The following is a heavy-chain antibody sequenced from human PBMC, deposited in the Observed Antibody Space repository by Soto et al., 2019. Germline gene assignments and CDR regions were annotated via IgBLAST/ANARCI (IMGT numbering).Heavy chain of an antibody. CDR1: GFTFGNAW. Sequence: PGGSLRLSCAASGFTFGNAWMNWVRQAPGKGLEWVGRIKSKTDGGTTDYAAPVKGRFTISRDDSKNTLYLQMNSLKTEDTAVYYCTTDLWDEWLRLKRMPDYWGQGTLVTVSS. CDR3: TTDLWDEWLRLKRMPDY. J-gene: IGHJ4*02. D-gene: IGHD5-12*01. CDR2: IKSKTDGGTT. V-gene: IGHV3-15*07.